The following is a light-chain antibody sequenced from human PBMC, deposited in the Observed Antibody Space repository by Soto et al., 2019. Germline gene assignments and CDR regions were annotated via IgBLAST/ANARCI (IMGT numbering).Light chain of an antibody. V-gene: IGKV3-11*01. Sequence: EIVLTQSPATLSLSPGERATLSCTASQSVSSFLAWYQQKPGQAPRLLIYDAFKRATGIPARFSGSGSGTDFTLTISSLEPEDSAVYYCQQYGSSPPWTFGQGTEVEIK. CDR2: DAF. CDR1: QSVSSF. CDR3: QQYGSSPPWT. J-gene: IGKJ1*01.